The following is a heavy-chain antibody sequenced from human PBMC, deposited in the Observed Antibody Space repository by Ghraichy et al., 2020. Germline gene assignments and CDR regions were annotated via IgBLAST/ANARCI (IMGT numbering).Heavy chain of an antibody. Sequence: GSLRLSCAASGFTLSSYSMNWVRQAPGKGLEWVSSISSSSSHIYYADSVKGRFTVSRDNAKNSLSLQMNRLRDEDTAVYYCARASMVVRFYYYNGMYVWGQGTTVTVSS. CDR1: GFTLSSYS. CDR2: ISSSSSHI. D-gene: IGHD2-15*01. V-gene: IGHV3-21*01. J-gene: IGHJ6*02. CDR3: ARASMVVRFYYYNGMYV.